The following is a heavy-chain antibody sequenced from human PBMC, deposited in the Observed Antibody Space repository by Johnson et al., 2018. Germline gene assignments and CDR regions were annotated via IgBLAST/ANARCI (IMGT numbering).Heavy chain of an antibody. CDR2: IYYSGST. V-gene: IGHV4-59*01. CDR1: GGSISSYF. D-gene: IGHD3-9*01. Sequence: QVQLQESGPGLVKPSETVSLTCTVSGGSISSYFWSWIRQPPGKGLEWIGYIYYSGSTKYNPSLKSRVTILVDTSKNQFSLKLSSVTAAETAVYYCARTWVRKYDILTDAYYYYMDVWGKGTTVTVSS. J-gene: IGHJ6*03. CDR3: ARTWVRKYDILTDAYYYYMDV.